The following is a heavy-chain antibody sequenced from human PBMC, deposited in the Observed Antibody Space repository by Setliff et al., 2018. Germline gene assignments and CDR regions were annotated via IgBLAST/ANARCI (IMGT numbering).Heavy chain of an antibody. Sequence: SETLSLTCTVSGGPISSGGYYWSWIRQHPGKGLEWIGYIYYSGSTSYYNPSLKRRVTISVDTSKHQFSLKLSSVTAADTAVYYCARGRAGHRGHWGQGTLVTVSS. CDR3: ARGRAGHRGH. CDR2: IYYSGSTS. CDR1: GGPISSGGYY. V-gene: IGHV4-31*03. J-gene: IGHJ4*02.